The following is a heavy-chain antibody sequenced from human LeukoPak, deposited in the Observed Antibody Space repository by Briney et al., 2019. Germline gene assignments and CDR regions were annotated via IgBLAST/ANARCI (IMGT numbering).Heavy chain of an antibody. CDR2: ILPIFGTA. CDR1: GGTFSSYA. Sequence: SVKVSCKASGGTFSSYAISWVRQAPEQGLEWMGRILPIFGTANYAQKFQGRFTIPTDESTCKAYRELSSVSSEDTAVYYGARCRYYYMDVRGKGTTGTVSS. D-gene: IGHD4-17*01. CDR3: ARCRYYYMDV. J-gene: IGHJ6*03. V-gene: IGHV1-69*05.